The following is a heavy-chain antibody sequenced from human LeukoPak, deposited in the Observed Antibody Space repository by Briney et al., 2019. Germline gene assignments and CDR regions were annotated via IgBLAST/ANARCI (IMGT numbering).Heavy chain of an antibody. CDR1: GFTFSDYY. D-gene: IGHD5-18*01. CDR3: ARVGYSYGTFPTYYYYYYMDV. Sequence: PGGSLRLSCAASGFTFSDYYMSWIRQAPGKGLEWVSYISSSGSTIYYADSVKGRFTISRDNAKNSLYLQMNSLRAEDTAVYCCARVGYSYGTFPTYYYYYYMDVWGKGTTVTVSS. CDR2: ISSSGSTI. V-gene: IGHV3-11*04. J-gene: IGHJ6*03.